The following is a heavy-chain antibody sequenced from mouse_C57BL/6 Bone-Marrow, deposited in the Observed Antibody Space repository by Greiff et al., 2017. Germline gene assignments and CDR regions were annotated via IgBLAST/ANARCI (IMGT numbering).Heavy chain of an antibody. CDR2: IWTGGGT. CDR1: GFSLTSYA. Sequence: QVQLKESGPGLVAPSPSLSITCTVSGFSLTSYAISWVRQPPGKGLEWLGVIWTGGGTNYNSALKSSLSISKDNSMSQVFLKMNSVQTDDTARYYCARYDYYGKGDMDYWSKGTSVTVSS. V-gene: IGHV2-9-1*01. J-gene: IGHJ4*01. CDR3: ARYDYYGKGDMDY. D-gene: IGHD1-1*01.